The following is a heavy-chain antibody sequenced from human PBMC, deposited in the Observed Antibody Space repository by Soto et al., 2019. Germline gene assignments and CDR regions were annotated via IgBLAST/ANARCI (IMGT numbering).Heavy chain of an antibody. CDR1: GGSISSHY. J-gene: IGHJ6*02. CDR2: IYTSGST. V-gene: IGHV4-4*07. D-gene: IGHD6-13*01. CDR3: ARNGGSSSWRYYYYYYGMDV. Sequence: KPSETLSLTCTVSGGSISSHYWSWIRQPAGKGLEWIGRIYTSGSTNYNPSLKSRVTMSVDTSKNQFSLKLSSVTAADTAVYYCARNGGSSSWRYYYYYYGMDVWGQGTTVTVSS.